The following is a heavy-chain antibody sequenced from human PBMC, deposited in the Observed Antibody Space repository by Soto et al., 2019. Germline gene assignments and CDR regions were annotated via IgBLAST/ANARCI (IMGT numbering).Heavy chain of an antibody. J-gene: IGHJ4*02. Sequence: EVQLVESGGGLVQPGGSLRLSCAASGFTFSSYSMNWVRQAPGKGLEWVSFISSSSSTIYYADSVKGRFTISRDNAKNSLYLQMNSLRAEDMAVDYCARYQSGYSPFDYWGQGTLVSVSS. CDR3: ARYQSGYSPFDY. CDR2: ISSSSSTI. D-gene: IGHD6-25*01. CDR1: GFTFSSYS. V-gene: IGHV3-48*01.